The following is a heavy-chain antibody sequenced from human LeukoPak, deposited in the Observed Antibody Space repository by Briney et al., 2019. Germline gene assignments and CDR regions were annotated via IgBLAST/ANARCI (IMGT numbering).Heavy chain of an antibody. Sequence: PSQTLSLTCTVSGGSISSGDYYWSWIRQPPGKGLEWIGYIYYNGNTYYNPSLKSRVSISGDTSKNQFSLNLSSVTAADTAVYSCARYKSCGDHGDCWGQGTLVTVS. CDR2: IYYNGNT. CDR1: GGSISSGDYY. CDR3: ARYKSCGDHGDC. J-gene: IGHJ4*02. V-gene: IGHV4-30-4*01. D-gene: IGHD4-17*01.